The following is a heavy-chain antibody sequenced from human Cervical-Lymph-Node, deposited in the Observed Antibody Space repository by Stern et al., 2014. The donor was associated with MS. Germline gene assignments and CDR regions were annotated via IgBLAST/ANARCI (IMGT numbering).Heavy chain of an antibody. Sequence: VQLVQSGGCLVQPGGSLRLSCDASGFTFSHYSINWVRQAPGQGLEWISSISNNFTHTYYAESVEGRFTISRDSAKNSVHLHMASLRAEDSAVYYCARARVGDYARSPHLDSWGRGTLVSVSS. J-gene: IGHJ4*02. D-gene: IGHD4-17*01. CDR1: GFTFSHYS. CDR2: ISNNFTHT. V-gene: IGHV3-21*01. CDR3: ARARVGDYARSPHLDS.